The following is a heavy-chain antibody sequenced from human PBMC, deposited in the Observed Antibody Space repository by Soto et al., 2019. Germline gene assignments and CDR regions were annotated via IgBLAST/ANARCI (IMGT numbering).Heavy chain of an antibody. Sequence: SETLSLTCAVYGGSFSGYYWSWIRQPPGKGLEWIGEINHSGSTNYNPSLKSRVTISVDTSKNQFSLKLSSVTAADTAVYYCARGWAYYYGSGSYYNVSPRYYYYGMDVWGQGTTVTVSS. D-gene: IGHD3-10*01. CDR1: GGSFSGYY. CDR2: INHSGST. V-gene: IGHV4-34*01. J-gene: IGHJ6*02. CDR3: ARGWAYYYGSGSYYNVSPRYYYYGMDV.